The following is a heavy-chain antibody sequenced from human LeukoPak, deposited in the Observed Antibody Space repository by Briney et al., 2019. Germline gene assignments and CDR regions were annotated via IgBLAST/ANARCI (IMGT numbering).Heavy chain of an antibody. J-gene: IGHJ4*02. CDR2: ISGDGGDT. CDR3: ARGVEPLAANTLAY. D-gene: IGHD1-14*01. Sequence: GGSLRLSCAASGFTFSSYAMNWVRQALGKGLEWVSTISGDGGDTHYADSVRGRFSISRANSKNTLFMQMNSLRAEDTAVYYCARGVEPLAANTLAYWGQGTLVTVSS. V-gene: IGHV3-23*01. CDR1: GFTFSSYA.